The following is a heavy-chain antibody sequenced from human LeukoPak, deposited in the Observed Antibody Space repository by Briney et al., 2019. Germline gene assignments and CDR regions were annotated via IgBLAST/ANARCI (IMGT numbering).Heavy chain of an antibody. V-gene: IGHV3-11*01. CDR1: GFTFRDYY. CDR3: AKSLYSSSWRRDAFDI. J-gene: IGHJ3*02. Sequence: GGSLRLSCAASGFTFRDYYMTWIRQAPGKGLEWVSYISSSGSTIYYADSVKGRFTISRDNAKNSLYLQMNSLRAEDTALYYCAKSLYSSSWRRDAFDIWGQGTMVTVSS. D-gene: IGHD6-13*01. CDR2: ISSSGSTI.